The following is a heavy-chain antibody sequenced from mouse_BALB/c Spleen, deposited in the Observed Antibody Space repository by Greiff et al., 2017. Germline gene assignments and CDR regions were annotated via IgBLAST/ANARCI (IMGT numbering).Heavy chain of an antibody. CDR1: GFSLTSYG. D-gene: IGHD2-12*01. J-gene: IGHJ3*01. V-gene: IGHV2-9*02. Sequence: VKLLESGPGLVAPSQSLSISCTASGFSLTSYGVHWVRQPPGKGLEWLGVIWAGGSTNYNSALLSRLSISKDNSKSQVFLKMNSLQTDDTAMYYCARGEYDEGFAYWGQGTLVTVSA. CDR2: IWAGGST. CDR3: ARGEYDEGFAY.